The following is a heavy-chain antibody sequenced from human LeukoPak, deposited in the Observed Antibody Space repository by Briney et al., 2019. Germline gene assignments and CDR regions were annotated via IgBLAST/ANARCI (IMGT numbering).Heavy chain of an antibody. CDR1: GFTFSSYA. CDR2: ISYDGSNK. J-gene: IGHJ4*02. V-gene: IGHV3-30-3*01. Sequence: GRSLRLSCAASGFTFSSYAMHWVRQAPGKGLEWVAVISYDGSNKYYADSVKGRFTISRDNSKNTLYLQMNSLGAEDTAVYYCAREVNNWNYALLDYWGQGTLVTVSS. D-gene: IGHD1-7*01. CDR3: AREVNNWNYALLDY.